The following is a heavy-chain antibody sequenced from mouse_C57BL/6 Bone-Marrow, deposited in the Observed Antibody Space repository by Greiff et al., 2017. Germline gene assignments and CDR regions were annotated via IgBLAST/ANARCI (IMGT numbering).Heavy chain of an antibody. CDR2: INPSSGYT. D-gene: IGHD1-1*01. J-gene: IGHJ3*01. CDR1: GYTFTSYT. Sequence: VKVVESGAELARPGASVKMSCKASGYTFTSYTMHWVKQRPGQGLEWIGYINPSSGYTKYNQKFKDKATLTADKSSSTAYMQLSSLTSEDSAVYYCARFTTVVARGCAYWGQGTLVTVSA. V-gene: IGHV1-4*01. CDR3: ARFTTVVARGCAY.